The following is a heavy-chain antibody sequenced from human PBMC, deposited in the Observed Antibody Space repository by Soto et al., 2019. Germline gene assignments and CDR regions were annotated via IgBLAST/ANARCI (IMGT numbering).Heavy chain of an antibody. J-gene: IGHJ4*02. D-gene: IGHD3-3*01. Sequence: GSLDLSCADSGFSFINYGMSWVRQPPGKGLEWVSTINNNGADTYYPDSVKGRFTISRDNSKNMLYLQMSSLRVDDTAIYYCAKDSATFGRFDFWGQGTLVTVSS. CDR3: AKDSATFGRFDF. CDR1: GFSFINYG. V-gene: IGHV3-23*01. CDR2: INNNGADT.